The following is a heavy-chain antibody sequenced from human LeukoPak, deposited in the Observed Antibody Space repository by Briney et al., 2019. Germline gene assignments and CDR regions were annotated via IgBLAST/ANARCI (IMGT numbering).Heavy chain of an antibody. D-gene: IGHD3-3*01. CDR3: ARDQYDTWSRRGNFDS. CDR1: GFTFDDYA. V-gene: IGHV3-9*01. Sequence: SLRLSCAASGFTFDDYAMHWVRQAPGKGLEWVSGISWNSGSIGYADSVKGRFTISRDNAKNSLYLQMNSLRAEDTAVFYCARDQYDTWSRRGNFDSWGQGTLVIVSS. CDR2: ISWNSGSI. J-gene: IGHJ4*02.